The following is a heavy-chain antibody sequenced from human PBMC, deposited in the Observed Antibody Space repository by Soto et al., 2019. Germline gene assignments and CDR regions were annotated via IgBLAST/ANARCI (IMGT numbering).Heavy chain of an antibody. D-gene: IGHD6-13*01. CDR2: VYNSGST. Sequence: SETLSLTCTVSGGSISSNYWTWIRQPPGKGLEWIGYVYNSGSTNYNPSLKSRGNISEDTSKSHFSLKVNSMTAADTAVYYCARYRREAVAGYTFDNWGRGILVTVSS. CDR3: ARYRREAVAGYTFDN. CDR1: GGSISSNY. J-gene: IGHJ5*02. V-gene: IGHV4-59*01.